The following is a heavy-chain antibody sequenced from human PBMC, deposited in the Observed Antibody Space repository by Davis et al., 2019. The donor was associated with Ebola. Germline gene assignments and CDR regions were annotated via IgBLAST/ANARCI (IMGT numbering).Heavy chain of an antibody. CDR1: GYTFTNYG. CDR2: IIAGNGKT. J-gene: IGHJ3*01. D-gene: IGHD2-21*01. V-gene: IGHV1-3*01. Sequence: AASVKVSCKASGYTFTNYGMHWVRQAPGQRLEWMGWIIAGNGKTKSSQKFQDRVTIIRDTSASTAYMELSSLRPQDTAVYYCARDMAIGGFDLWGQGTMVTVSS. CDR3: ARDMAIGGFDL.